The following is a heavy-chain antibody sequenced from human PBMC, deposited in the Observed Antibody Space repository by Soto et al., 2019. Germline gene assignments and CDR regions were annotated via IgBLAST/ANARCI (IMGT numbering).Heavy chain of an antibody. D-gene: IGHD6-6*01. V-gene: IGHV1-69*01. CDR2: IIHNFGTA. CDR3: AMEPYSSSPYLYYGMDV. Sequence: QVQLVQSGAEVKKPGSSVKVSCKASGGTFSSYAISWVRQAPGQGLEWMGGIIHNFGTANYAQKFQARVTITADESTSTAYMELSSLRSEDTAGYYCAMEPYSSSPYLYYGMDVWGQGTTVTVPS. CDR1: GGTFSSYA. J-gene: IGHJ6*02.